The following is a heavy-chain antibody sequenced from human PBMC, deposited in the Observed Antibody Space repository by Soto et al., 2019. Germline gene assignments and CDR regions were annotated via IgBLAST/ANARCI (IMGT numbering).Heavy chain of an antibody. CDR3: ARGDSSSSGRAFDI. V-gene: IGHV4-34*01. J-gene: IGHJ3*02. CDR1: GGSFSGYY. Sequence: SETLSLTCAVYGGSFSGYYWSWIRQPPGKGLEWIGEINHSGSTNYNSSLKSRVTISVDTSKNQFSLKLSSVTAADTAVYYCARGDSSSSGRAFDIWGQGTMVTVSS. D-gene: IGHD6-6*01. CDR2: INHSGST.